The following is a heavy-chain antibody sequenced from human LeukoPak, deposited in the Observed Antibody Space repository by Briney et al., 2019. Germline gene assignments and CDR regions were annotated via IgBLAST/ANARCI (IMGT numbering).Heavy chain of an antibody. CDR3: AKAGGSGYYYFDY. J-gene: IGHJ4*02. CDR1: GFTFRNFA. Sequence: GRSLRLSCAGSGFTFRNFAMHWVRQAPGKGLEWVSSISGTSGTTYYADSVKGRFTISRDNSNNTLFLQMNSLRADDTAVYYCAKAGGSGYYYFDYWGQGTLVTVSS. CDR2: ISGTSGTT. V-gene: IGHV3-23*01. D-gene: IGHD3-22*01.